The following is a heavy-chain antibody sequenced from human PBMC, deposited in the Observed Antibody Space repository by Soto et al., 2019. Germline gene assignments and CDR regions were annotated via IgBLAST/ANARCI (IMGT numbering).Heavy chain of an antibody. CDR3: ASGWFGEFVYQFDY. Sequence: QVQLVQSGAEVKKPGASVKVSCKASGYTFTSYGITWVRQAPGQGLEWMGWISAYNGNTNYAQKFQGRVTMTTDKSTSTAYMDLRSLGSDDTAVYYCASGWFGEFVYQFDYWGQGTLVTVSS. CDR2: ISAYNGNT. D-gene: IGHD3-10*01. V-gene: IGHV1-18*01. CDR1: GYTFTSYG. J-gene: IGHJ4*02.